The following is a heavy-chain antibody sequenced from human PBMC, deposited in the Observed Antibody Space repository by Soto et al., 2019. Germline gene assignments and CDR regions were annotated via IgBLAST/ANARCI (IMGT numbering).Heavy chain of an antibody. CDR2: IYYNGGT. V-gene: IGHV4-39*01. CDR1: GGSISTTSYY. J-gene: IGHJ5*01. D-gene: IGHD4-17*01. CDR3: ARLATTVTIFDF. Sequence: PSETLSLTCTVSGGSISTTSYYWGWIRQPPGKGLEWIGNIYYNGGTYYNPSLKSRVTISVDTSKNQFSLRLSSVTAADTAVYYCARLATTVTIFDFWGQGTLVTVS.